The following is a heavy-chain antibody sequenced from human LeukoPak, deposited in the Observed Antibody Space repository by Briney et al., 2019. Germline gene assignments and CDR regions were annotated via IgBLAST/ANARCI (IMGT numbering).Heavy chain of an antibody. CDR1: GFTVSSNY. Sequence: TGGSLRLSCAASGFTVSSNYMSWVRQAPGKGLEWVSVIYSGGSTYYADSVKGRFTISRDNSKNTLYLQMNSLRAEDTAVYYCARATKSGYSYYWGQGTLVTVSS. CDR3: ARATKSGYSYY. D-gene: IGHD3-3*01. J-gene: IGHJ4*02. V-gene: IGHV3-66*02. CDR2: IYSGGST.